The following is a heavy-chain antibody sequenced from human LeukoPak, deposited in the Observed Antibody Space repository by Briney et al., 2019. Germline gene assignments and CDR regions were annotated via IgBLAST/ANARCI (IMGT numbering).Heavy chain of an antibody. J-gene: IGHJ3*02. V-gene: IGHV4-39*01. CDR3: ARHPITMDAFDI. Sequence: SETLSLTCTVSGGSISSSSYYWGWIRQPPGKGLEWIGSIYYSGSTYYNPSLKSRVTISVDTSKNQFSLKLSSVTAADTAVYYCARHPITMDAFDIWGQGTMVTVSS. D-gene: IGHD3-10*01. CDR1: GGSISSSSYY. CDR2: IYYSGST.